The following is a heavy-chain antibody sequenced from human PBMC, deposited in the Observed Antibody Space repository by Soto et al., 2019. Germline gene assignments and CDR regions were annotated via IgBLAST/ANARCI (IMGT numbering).Heavy chain of an antibody. J-gene: IGHJ4*02. CDR1: GFSFSGYS. CDR3: TIVGATKGDY. V-gene: IGHV3-48*02. Sequence: GGSLRLCCAASGFSFSGYSMNWVRQAPGKGLEWVAYISSSSTTIYYADSVKGRFTISRDNAKNSLYLQMNSLSDEDTAVYYATIVGATKGDYWGQGTLVTVSS. CDR2: ISSSSTTI. D-gene: IGHD1-26*01.